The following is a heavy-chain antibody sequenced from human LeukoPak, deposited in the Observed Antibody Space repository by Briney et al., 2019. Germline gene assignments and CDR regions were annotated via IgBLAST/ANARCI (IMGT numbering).Heavy chain of an antibody. D-gene: IGHD2-2*01. J-gene: IGHJ4*02. CDR3: ARGFLGFRGCSSTSCYLDDY. V-gene: IGHV1-8*01. CDR2: MNPNSGNT. CDR1: GYTFTSYD. Sequence: GASVKVSCKASGYTFTSYDINWVRQATGQGLEWMGWMNPNSGNTGYAQKFQGRVTMTRNTSISTAYMEPSSLRSEDTAVYYCARGFLGFRGCSSTSCYLDDYWGQGTLVTVSS.